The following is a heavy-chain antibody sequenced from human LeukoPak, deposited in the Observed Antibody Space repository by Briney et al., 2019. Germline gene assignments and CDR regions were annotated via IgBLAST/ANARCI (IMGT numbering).Heavy chain of an antibody. D-gene: IGHD6-19*01. CDR2: ISYDGSNK. CDR1: GFTFSSYG. CDR3: AKERYSSPPDI. Sequence: GGSLRLSCAASGFTFSSYGMHWVRQAPGKGLEWVAVISYDGSNKYYTDSVKGRFTISRDNSKDTLYLQMNSLRAEDTAVYYCAKERYSSPPDIWGQGTMVTVSS. V-gene: IGHV3-30*18. J-gene: IGHJ3*02.